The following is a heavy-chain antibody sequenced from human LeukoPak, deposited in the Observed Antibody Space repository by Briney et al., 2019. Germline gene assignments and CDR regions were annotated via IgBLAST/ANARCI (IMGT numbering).Heavy chain of an antibody. CDR3: ASGYRRSWYYFDY. CDR1: GYSFTSFC. D-gene: IGHD6-13*01. V-gene: IGHV5-51*01. CDR2: IYPGDSDT. Sequence: GESLKISCKVPGYSFTSFCIGWVRQMPGKGLEWMGIIYPGDSDTRYSPSFQGQVTISADKSISTAYLQWSSLKASDTAMYYCASGYRRSWYYFDYWGQGTLVTVSS. J-gene: IGHJ4*02.